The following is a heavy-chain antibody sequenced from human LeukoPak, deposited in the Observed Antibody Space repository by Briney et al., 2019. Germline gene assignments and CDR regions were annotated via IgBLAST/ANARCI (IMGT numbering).Heavy chain of an antibody. V-gene: IGHV4-59*08. CDR1: GGSISSYY. D-gene: IGHD6-13*01. Sequence: PSETLSLTCTVSGGSISSYYWSWIRQPPGKGLEWIGYIYYSGSTNYNPSLKSRVTISVDTSKNQFSLKLSSVTAADTAVYYCARAVLRRSSWYAYWGQGTLVTVSS. CDR2: IYYSGST. J-gene: IGHJ4*02. CDR3: ARAVLRRSSWYAY.